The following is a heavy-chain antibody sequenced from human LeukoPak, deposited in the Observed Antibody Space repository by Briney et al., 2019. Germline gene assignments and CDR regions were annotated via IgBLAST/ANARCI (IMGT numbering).Heavy chain of an antibody. Sequence: GGSLRLSCAASGFTLSSYGMHWVRQAPGKGLEWVAFIRYDGSNKYYADSVKGRFTISRDNSKNTLYLQMNSLRAEDTAVYYCAKVMTMVRGVIIRGYYYMDVWGKGTTVTISS. D-gene: IGHD3-10*01. V-gene: IGHV3-30*02. CDR1: GFTLSSYG. CDR2: IRYDGSNK. CDR3: AKVMTMVRGVIIRGYYYMDV. J-gene: IGHJ6*03.